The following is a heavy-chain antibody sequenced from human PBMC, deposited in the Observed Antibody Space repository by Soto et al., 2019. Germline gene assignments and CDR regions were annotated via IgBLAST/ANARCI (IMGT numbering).Heavy chain of an antibody. CDR1: GFAFSNYE. CDR2: ISLSGSTI. Sequence: LRLSCAASGFAFSNYEMNWVSQAPGKGLEWVSYISLSGSTIYYADSVKGRFTISRDDAKNSLYLQMDSLRADDTAVYYCARESFSASPNFFDYWGQGTLVTVSS. J-gene: IGHJ4*02. CDR3: ARESFSASPNFFDY. D-gene: IGHD3-3*02. V-gene: IGHV3-48*03.